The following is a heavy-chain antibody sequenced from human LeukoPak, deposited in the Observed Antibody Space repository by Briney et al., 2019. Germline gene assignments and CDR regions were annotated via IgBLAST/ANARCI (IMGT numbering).Heavy chain of an antibody. CDR1: GYTFTNYY. CDR2: INPSGGRT. J-gene: IGHJ4*02. CDR3: ARERRAWGEDF. D-gene: IGHD3-16*01. V-gene: IGHV1-46*01. Sequence: ASVKVSCKASGYTFTNYYIHWVRQAPGQGLEWVGMINPSGGRTSYAQRFQGRVTVTTDTSTSTVYMQLSSLASEDTAVYYRARERRAWGEDFWGQGTLVTVSS.